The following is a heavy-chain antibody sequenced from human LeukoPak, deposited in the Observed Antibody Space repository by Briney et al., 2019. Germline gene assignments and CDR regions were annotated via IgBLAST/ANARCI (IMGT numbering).Heavy chain of an antibody. Sequence: GGSLRLSYAASGFTFSTYPMNWVRQAPGKGLEWISHIRDSGTTDYADSVKGRFTISRDNAKNPLYLQLSSLRAEDTAVYYCARDHDFAFDNWGQGTLVTVSS. CDR3: ARDHDFAFDN. V-gene: IGHV3-69-1*01. CDR2: IRDSGTT. J-gene: IGHJ4*02. D-gene: IGHD2-21*02. CDR1: GFTFSTYP.